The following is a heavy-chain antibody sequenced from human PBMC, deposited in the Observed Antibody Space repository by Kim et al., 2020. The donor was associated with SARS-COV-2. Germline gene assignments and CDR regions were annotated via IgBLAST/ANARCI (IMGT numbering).Heavy chain of an antibody. CDR2: VSSIPGGAST. D-gene: IGHD3-22*01. J-gene: IGHJ4*01. V-gene: IGHV3-15*01. CDR1: GFTLSNTC. Sequence: GGSLRLSCAASGFTLSNTCMTWVRQAPGKGLESVARVSSIPGGASTAYAAPMKGRITSSRSNSENTMYLQMNSLTTEDTAVYSCATDQGDSTSFYAFDY. CDR3: ATDQGDSTSFYAFDY.